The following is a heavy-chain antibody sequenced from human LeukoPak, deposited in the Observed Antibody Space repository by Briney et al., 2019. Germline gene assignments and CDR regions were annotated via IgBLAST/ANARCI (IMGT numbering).Heavy chain of an antibody. CDR3: ARSGSSGYYY. CDR1: GASISSYY. CDR2: IHYSGSS. Sequence: PSGTLSLTCTVSGASISSYYWTWIRQPPGKGLEWIGYIHYSGSSNHNPSLKSRATISVDTSKNQISLKLSSVTAADTAVYYCARSGSSGYYYWGQGTLVTVSS. V-gene: IGHV4-59*01. J-gene: IGHJ4*02. D-gene: IGHD3-22*01.